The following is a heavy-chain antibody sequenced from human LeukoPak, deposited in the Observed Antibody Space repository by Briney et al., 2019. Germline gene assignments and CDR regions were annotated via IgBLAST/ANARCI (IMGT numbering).Heavy chain of an antibody. J-gene: IGHJ4*02. V-gene: IGHV3-53*01. CDR1: GFTVSSNY. Sequence: GGSLRLSCAASGFTVSSNYMSWVRQAPGKGLEWVSVIYRGGSTYYADSVKGRFTISRDNSKNTLYVQMKSLRAEDTAVYYCAKDKMVRGVIIPHFDYWGQGTLVTVSS. D-gene: IGHD3-10*01. CDR2: IYRGGST. CDR3: AKDKMVRGVIIPHFDY.